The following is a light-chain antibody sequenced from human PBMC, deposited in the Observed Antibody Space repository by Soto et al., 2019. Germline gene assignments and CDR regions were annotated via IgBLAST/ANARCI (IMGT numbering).Light chain of an antibody. CDR2: EVS. V-gene: IGLV2-8*01. Sequence: QSVLTQPPSASGSPGQSVTISCTGTSSDVGGYNYVSWYQQHPGKAPKLMIYEVSKRPSGVPDRFSGSKSGNTASLTVSGLQVEDEADYYCSSYEGSNTFVFGTGTKVTVL. CDR1: SSDVGGYNY. CDR3: SSYEGSNTFV. J-gene: IGLJ1*01.